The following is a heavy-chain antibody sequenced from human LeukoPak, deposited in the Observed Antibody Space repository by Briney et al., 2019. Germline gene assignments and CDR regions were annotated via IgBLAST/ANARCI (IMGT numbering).Heavy chain of an antibody. V-gene: IGHV4-59*01. D-gene: IGHD5-12*01. J-gene: IGHJ4*02. CDR2: IYYSGST. Sequence: SETLSLTCTVSGGSISSYYWSWIRQPPGKGLEWIGYIYYSGSTNYNPSLKSRVTISVDTSKNQSSLKLSSVTAADTAVYYCARLDISTTWYAFDYWGQGTLVTVSS. CDR1: GGSISSYY. CDR3: ARLDISTTWYAFDY.